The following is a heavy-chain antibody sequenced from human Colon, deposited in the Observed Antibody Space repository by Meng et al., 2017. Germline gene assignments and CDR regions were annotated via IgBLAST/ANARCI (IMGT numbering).Heavy chain of an antibody. CDR1: GGPISGSY. CDR3: ARGGGKVGAREFEN. J-gene: IGHJ4*02. V-gene: IGHV4-59*01. D-gene: IGHD1-26*01. CDR2: IYYSGST. Sequence: GSLRLSCTVSGGPISGSYWSWIRQLPGKELELIGYIYYSGSTNYSPSLRSRVTISIDTSQRQFPRNLTSLTAADPAIYYCARGGGKVGAREFENWGQGTLVTVSS.